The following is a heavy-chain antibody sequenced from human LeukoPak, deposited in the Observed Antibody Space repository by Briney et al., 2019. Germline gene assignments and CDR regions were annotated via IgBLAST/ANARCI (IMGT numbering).Heavy chain of an antibody. J-gene: IGHJ4*02. Sequence: GGSLRLSCAASGFTFSSYGMHWVRQAPGKGLEWVAVIWYDGSNKYYADSVKGRFTLSRDNSKNTLYLQMNSLRAEDTAVYYCARNYYYDSSGYHDYWGQGTLVTVSS. CDR1: GFTFSSYG. D-gene: IGHD3-22*01. CDR3: ARNYYYDSSGYHDY. CDR2: IWYDGSNK. V-gene: IGHV3-33*01.